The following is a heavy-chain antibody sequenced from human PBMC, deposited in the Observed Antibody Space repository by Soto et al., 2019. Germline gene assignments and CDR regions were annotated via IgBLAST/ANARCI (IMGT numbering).Heavy chain of an antibody. CDR3: VSFLREQWLMDY. V-gene: IGHV1-18*01. D-gene: IGHD6-19*01. J-gene: IGHJ4*02. Sequence: ASVKVSCKASGYTFTSYGISWVRQAPGQGLEWMGWISAYNGNTNYAQKLQGRVTMTTDTSTSTAYMELRSLRSDDTAVYYCVSFLREQWLMDYWGQGTLVTVSS. CDR2: ISAYNGNT. CDR1: GYTFTSYG.